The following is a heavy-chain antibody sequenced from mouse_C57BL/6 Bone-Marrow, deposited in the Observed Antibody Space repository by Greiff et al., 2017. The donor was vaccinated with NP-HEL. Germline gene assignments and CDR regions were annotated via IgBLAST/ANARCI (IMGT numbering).Heavy chain of an antibody. Sequence: QVQLQQSGAELVKPGASVKLSCKASGYTFTSYWMHWVKQRPGQGLEWIGMIHPNSGSTNYNEKFKSKATLTVDKSSSTAYMQLSSLTSEDSAVYYCARRVITTVVRYAMDYWGQGTSVTVSS. CDR1: GYTFTSYW. J-gene: IGHJ4*01. CDR2: IHPNSGST. D-gene: IGHD1-1*01. V-gene: IGHV1-64*01. CDR3: ARRVITTVVRYAMDY.